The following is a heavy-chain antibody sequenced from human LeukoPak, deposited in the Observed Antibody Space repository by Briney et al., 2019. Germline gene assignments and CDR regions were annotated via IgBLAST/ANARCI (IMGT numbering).Heavy chain of an antibody. CDR1: GFTLDDYA. J-gene: IGHJ4*02. Sequence: PGRSLRLSCAASGFTLDDYAMHWVRQAPGKGLEWVSGISWNSGSIGYADSVKGRFTISRDNAKNSLYLQMNSLRAEDTAVYYCAKERRFPYYFDYWGQGTLVTVSS. V-gene: IGHV3-9*01. D-gene: IGHD3-10*01. CDR3: AKERRFPYYFDY. CDR2: ISWNSGSI.